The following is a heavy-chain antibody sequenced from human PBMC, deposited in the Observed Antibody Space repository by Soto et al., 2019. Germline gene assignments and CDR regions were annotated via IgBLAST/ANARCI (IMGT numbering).Heavy chain of an antibody. J-gene: IGHJ4*02. CDR1: GFTLSTYA. CDR2: IVGSGDEI. D-gene: IGHD2-21*01. CDR3: AKDAVYNDGLWLMDH. V-gene: IGHV3-23*01. Sequence: GSLRLSGAASGFTLSTYAMTWVRQAPGKGLECVSGIVGSGDEIHYADSVKGRFTISKDISKNTLYLQMNSLRADDTAVYYCAKDAVYNDGLWLMDHWGQGTLVTVSS.